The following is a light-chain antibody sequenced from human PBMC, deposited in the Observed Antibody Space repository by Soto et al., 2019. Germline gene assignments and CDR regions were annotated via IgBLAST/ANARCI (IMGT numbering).Light chain of an antibody. J-gene: IGKJ1*01. CDR2: WVS. CDR1: QSLVDNDGNTY. Sequence: DVVMTQSPLSLPVTLGQPASISCRSSQSLVDNDGNTYLNWFQQRPGQSPRRLIYWVSNRDSGVPGRFGGSGAGTDFTLKISRVEAEDVGVYYCMQSTNWPPTSGQGTKV. V-gene: IGKV2-30*01. CDR3: MQSTNWPPT.